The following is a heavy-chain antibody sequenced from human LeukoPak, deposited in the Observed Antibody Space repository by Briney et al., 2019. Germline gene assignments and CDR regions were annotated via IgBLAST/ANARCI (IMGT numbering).Heavy chain of an antibody. V-gene: IGHV4-39*01. CDR3: ARGRRGRFDF. D-gene: IGHD3-10*01. Sequence: PSETLSLTCTVSGDSISSSSYYWVWLRRPPGKGLEWIATIHYTGSTNYNPSLKSRVTISVDTSKNQFSLKLSSVTAADMAVYYCARGRRGRFDFWGQGTLVTVSS. J-gene: IGHJ4*02. CDR2: IHYTGST. CDR1: GDSISSSSYY.